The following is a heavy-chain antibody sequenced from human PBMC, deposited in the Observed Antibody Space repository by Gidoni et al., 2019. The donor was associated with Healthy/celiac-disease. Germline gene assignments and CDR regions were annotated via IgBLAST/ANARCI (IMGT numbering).Heavy chain of an antibody. D-gene: IGHD3-22*01. CDR1: GYSFTSYW. Sequence: EVQLVQSGAEVKKPGESLKISCTGSGYSFTSYWIGWVRQMPGKGLEWMGIIYPGDADTRYSPTIQGQVTISADKSISTAYLQWSSLKASDAAMYYCAGHRRDSTAFDIWGQGTMVTVSS. CDR3: AGHRRDSTAFDI. J-gene: IGHJ3*02. CDR2: IYPGDADT. V-gene: IGHV5-51*01.